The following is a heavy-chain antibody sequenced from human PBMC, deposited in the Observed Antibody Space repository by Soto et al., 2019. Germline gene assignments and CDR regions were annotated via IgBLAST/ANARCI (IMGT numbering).Heavy chain of an antibody. CDR3: ARGGIVVVPAASNAFDI. D-gene: IGHD2-2*01. J-gene: IGHJ3*02. CDR1: GGSISSYY. V-gene: IGHV4-59*01. CDR2: IYYSGST. Sequence: PSETLSLTCTVSGGSISSYYWSWIRQPPGKGLEWIGYIYYSGSTNYNPSLKSRVTISVDTSKNQFSLKLSSVTAADTAVYYCARGGIVVVPAASNAFDIWGQGTMVTVSS.